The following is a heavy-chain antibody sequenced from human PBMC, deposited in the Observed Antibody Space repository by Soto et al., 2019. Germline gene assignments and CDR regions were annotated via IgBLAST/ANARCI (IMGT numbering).Heavy chain of an antibody. V-gene: IGHV2-5*02. Sequence: QITLKESGPTLVKPTQTLTLTCTFSGFSLTTSGVGVGWIRQPPGKALEWLALIYWDDDKRYSPSLKSRLTITKDTSRNQVVLTMTNMDPVDTATYFCAHRDGFWEFHSWGQGTLVTVSS. J-gene: IGHJ5*01. D-gene: IGHD1-26*01. CDR3: AHRDGFWEFHS. CDR2: IYWDDDK. CDR1: GFSLTTSGVG.